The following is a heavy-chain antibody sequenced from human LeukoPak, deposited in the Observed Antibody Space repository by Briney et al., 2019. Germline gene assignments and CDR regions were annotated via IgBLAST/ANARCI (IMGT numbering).Heavy chain of an antibody. J-gene: IGHJ3*02. CDR1: GYTFTGYY. Sequence: GASVKVSCKASGYTFTGYYMHWVRPAPGQRLEWMGWINPNSGGTNYAQKFQGRVTMTRDTSISTAYMELSRLRSDDTAVYYCAREAKYYYDSSGYYFAADAFDIWGQGTMVTVSS. CDR3: AREAKYYYDSSGYYFAADAFDI. CDR2: INPNSGGT. D-gene: IGHD3-22*01. V-gene: IGHV1-2*02.